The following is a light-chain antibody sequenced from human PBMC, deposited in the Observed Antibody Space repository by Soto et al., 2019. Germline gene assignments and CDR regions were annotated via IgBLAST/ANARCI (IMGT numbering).Light chain of an antibody. CDR2: GAT. J-gene: IGKJ4*01. CDR3: QQYHNWPVT. CDR1: QSVSTR. V-gene: IGKV3-15*01. Sequence: EIVMTQSPATLSVSPGERVTLSCRASQSVSTRLAWYQHKPGQSPRLLISGATTGATGIPPRFSASGSGTDFTLTVNSLQSEDIAVYHCQQYHNWPVTFGGGTKVDIK.